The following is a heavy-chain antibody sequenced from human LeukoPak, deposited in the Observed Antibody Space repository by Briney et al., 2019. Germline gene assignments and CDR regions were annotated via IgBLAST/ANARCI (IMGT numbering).Heavy chain of an antibody. Sequence: PGGSLRLSCVAPSFVFNNAFMNWVRQGPGKGLEWVGRIKTKTDGGTTDFAAPVKGRFTISRDDSKNTFFLHMNSLKIEDTAVYYCTTGLHYYFDYWSQETPVTVSS. CDR3: TTGLHYYFDY. CDR2: IKTKTDGGTT. D-gene: IGHD4-11*01. V-gene: IGHV3-15*07. J-gene: IGHJ4*02. CDR1: SFVFNNAF.